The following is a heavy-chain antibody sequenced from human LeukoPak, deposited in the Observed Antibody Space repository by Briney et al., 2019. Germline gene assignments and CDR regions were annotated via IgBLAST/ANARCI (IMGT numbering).Heavy chain of an antibody. V-gene: IGHV1-69*01. CDR1: GGTFSSYA. CDR2: IIPIFGTA. CDR3: ARDGPYNYYDSSGYYSSLDY. Sequence: SVKVSCKASGGTFSSYAISWVRQAPGQGLEWMGGIIPIFGTANYAQKFQGRVTITADESTSTAYMELSSLRSEDTAVYYCARDGPYNYYDSSGYYSSLDYWGQGTLVTVS. D-gene: IGHD3-22*01. J-gene: IGHJ4*02.